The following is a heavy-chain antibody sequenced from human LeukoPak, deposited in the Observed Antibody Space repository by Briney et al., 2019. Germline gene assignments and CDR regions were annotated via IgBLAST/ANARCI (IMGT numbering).Heavy chain of an antibody. CDR1: GGPLSSGGYF. CDR3: ARGIIGSFDP. V-gene: IGHV4-31*03. J-gene: IGHJ5*02. Sequence: SETLSLTCTVSGGPLSSGGYFWSWIRQHPGKGLEWIGYIYQSGSTYYNPSLKSRATISVDTSKNQFSLKLSSVTAADTAVYYCARGIIGSFDPWGQGTLVTVSS. D-gene: IGHD3-10*01. CDR2: IYQSGST.